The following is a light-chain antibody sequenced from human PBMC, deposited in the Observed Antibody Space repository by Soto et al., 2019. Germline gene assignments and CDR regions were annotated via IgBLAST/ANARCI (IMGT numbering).Light chain of an antibody. CDR2: DAS. J-gene: IGKJ1*01. CDR3: QQYGSSPQT. V-gene: IGKV3D-20*01. CDR1: QSVSSSY. Sequence: EIILPQSPATLSLSPGERATLSCGTSQSVSSSYVACYQHRPGLAPRLLIHDASSRATGIPDRFSGSGSGTDFTLTISRLDPEDFAVYYCQQYGSSPQTFGQGTKVDIK.